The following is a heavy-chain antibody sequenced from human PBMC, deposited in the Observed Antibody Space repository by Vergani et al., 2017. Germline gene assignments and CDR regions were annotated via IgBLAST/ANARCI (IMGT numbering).Heavy chain of an antibody. J-gene: IGHJ4*02. CDR2: IYYSGST. CDR1: GGPISSSSYY. Sequence: QLQLQESGPGLVKPSETLSLTCTVSGGPISSSSYYWGWIRQPPGKGLEWIGSIYYSGSTYYNPSLKSRFTISVDTSKNQFSLKLSSVTAADTAVYYCARQRVGALELDYWGQGTLVTVSS. D-gene: IGHD1-26*01. CDR3: ARQRVGALELDY. V-gene: IGHV4-39*01.